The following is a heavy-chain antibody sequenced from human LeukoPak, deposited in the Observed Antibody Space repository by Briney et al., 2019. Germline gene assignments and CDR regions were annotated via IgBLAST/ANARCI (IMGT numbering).Heavy chain of an antibody. J-gene: IGHJ4*02. CDR1: GFTFSSYE. CDR2: ISSSGSTI. CDR3: ARIIDPLGVNDY. D-gene: IGHD2-8*01. Sequence: PGGSLRLSCAAPGFTFSSYEMNWVRQAPGKGLEWVSYISSSGSTIYYADSVKGRFTISRDNARNSLYLQMNSLRAEDTAVYYCARIIDPLGVNDYWGQGTLVTVSS. V-gene: IGHV3-48*03.